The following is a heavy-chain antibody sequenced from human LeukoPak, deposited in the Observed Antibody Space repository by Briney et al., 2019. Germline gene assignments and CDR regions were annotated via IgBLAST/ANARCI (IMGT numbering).Heavy chain of an antibody. Sequence: GGSLRLSCAASGFTFSSYGMHWVRQAPGKGLEWVSAISGSGGSTYYADSVKGRFTISRDNSKNTLYLQMNSLRAEDTAVYYCAKDIMVSPDYYDSSGQPDAFDIWGQGTMVTVSS. CDR2: ISGSGGST. CDR1: GFTFSSYG. D-gene: IGHD3-22*01. V-gene: IGHV3-23*01. CDR3: AKDIMVSPDYYDSSGQPDAFDI. J-gene: IGHJ3*02.